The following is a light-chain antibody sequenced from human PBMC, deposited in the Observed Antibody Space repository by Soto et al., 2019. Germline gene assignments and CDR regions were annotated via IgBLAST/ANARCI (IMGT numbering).Light chain of an antibody. V-gene: IGKV3-20*01. J-gene: IGKJ1*01. Sequence: EIVLTQSPGTLSLSPGERATLSCRATQTISSNYLAWYQQKPGQAPKPLIHGASTRATGIPDRFSGSGSGTDFTLTISRLEPEDFAVYCCQLYGSSPKTFGQGTKVDI. CDR1: QTISSNY. CDR2: GAS. CDR3: QLYGSSPKT.